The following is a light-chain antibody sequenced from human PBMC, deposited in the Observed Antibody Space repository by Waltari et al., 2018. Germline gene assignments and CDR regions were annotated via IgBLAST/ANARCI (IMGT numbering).Light chain of an antibody. CDR3: QAWDSNAAV. V-gene: IGLV3-1*01. J-gene: IGLJ2*01. CDR1: KVGDKY. CDR2: QDN. Sequence: SYELTQPPSVSVSPGQTASITCSGDKVGDKYACWYQQKPGQSPILVIYQDNKRPSGIPERFSGSNSGSTATLTISGTQTMDEADYYCQAWDSNAAVFGGGTKLTVL.